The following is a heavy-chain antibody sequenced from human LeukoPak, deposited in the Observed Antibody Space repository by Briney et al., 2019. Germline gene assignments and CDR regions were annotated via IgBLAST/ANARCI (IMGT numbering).Heavy chain of an antibody. CDR2: IYYSGST. CDR3: ARQGRYYGSEGREWYFDL. Sequence: NTSETLSLTCTVSGGSISSSSYYWGWIRQPPGKGLEWIGSIYYSGSTHYNPSLKSRVTISVDTSKNQFSLKLSSVTAADTAVYYCARQGRYYGSEGREWYFDLWGRGTLVTVSS. J-gene: IGHJ2*01. V-gene: IGHV4-39*01. CDR1: GGSISSSSYY. D-gene: IGHD3-10*01.